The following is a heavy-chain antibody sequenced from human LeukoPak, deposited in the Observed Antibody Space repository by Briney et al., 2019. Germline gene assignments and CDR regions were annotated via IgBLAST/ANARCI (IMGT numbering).Heavy chain of an antibody. Sequence: PGRSLRLSCAASGFTFSSYAMHWVRQAPGKGLEWVAVISYDGSNKYYADSVKGRFTISRDNSKNTLYLQMNSPRAEDTAVYYCARDWGSIVVVPAAPENYFDYWGQGTLVTVSS. CDR2: ISYDGSNK. CDR1: GFTFSSYA. V-gene: IGHV3-30*04. J-gene: IGHJ4*02. CDR3: ARDWGSIVVVPAAPENYFDY. D-gene: IGHD2-2*01.